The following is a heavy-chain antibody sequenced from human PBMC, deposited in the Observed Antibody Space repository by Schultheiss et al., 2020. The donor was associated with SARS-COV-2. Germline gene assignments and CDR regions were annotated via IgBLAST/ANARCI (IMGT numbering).Heavy chain of an antibody. V-gene: IGHV3-30*04. D-gene: IGHD3-3*01. CDR1: GFTFSISA. J-gene: IGHJ4*02. Sequence: WGSLRLSCAASGFTFSISAMHWVRQAPGKGLEWVAVISYDGSNKYYADSVKGRFTISRDNSKNTLYLQMNSLRAEDTAVYYCASGRSFWSGYYENWGQGTLVTVSS. CDR3: ASGRSFWSGYYEN. CDR2: ISYDGSNK.